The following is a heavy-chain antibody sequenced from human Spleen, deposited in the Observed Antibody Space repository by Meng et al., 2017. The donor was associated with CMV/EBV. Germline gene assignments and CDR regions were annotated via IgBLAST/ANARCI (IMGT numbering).Heavy chain of an antibody. CDR3: ARAPKSTGTSLQDYYGMDV. V-gene: IGHV3-33*08. CDR1: GLTFGSYT. Sequence: GESLKISCAASGLTFGSYTMHWVRQAPGKGLEWVAVIWYDGSNKYYADSVKGRFTISRENAKNSLYLQMNSLTAGDTAVYYCARAPKSTGTSLQDYYGMDVWGQGTTVTVS. CDR2: IWYDGSNK. J-gene: IGHJ6*02. D-gene: IGHD1-1*01.